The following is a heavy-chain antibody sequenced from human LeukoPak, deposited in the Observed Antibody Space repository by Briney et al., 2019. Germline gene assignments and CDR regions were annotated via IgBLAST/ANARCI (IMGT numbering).Heavy chain of an antibody. CDR3: ARQAIEYSYGANWFDP. D-gene: IGHD5-18*01. J-gene: IGHJ5*02. Sequence: GGSLRLSCAASGFTFSSYSMNWVRQAPGKGLEWVSSISSSSSYIYYADSVKGRFTISRDNAKNSLYLQMNSLRAEDTAVYYCARQAIEYSYGANWFDPWGQGTLDTVSS. CDR1: GFTFSSYS. CDR2: ISSSSSYI. V-gene: IGHV3-21*01.